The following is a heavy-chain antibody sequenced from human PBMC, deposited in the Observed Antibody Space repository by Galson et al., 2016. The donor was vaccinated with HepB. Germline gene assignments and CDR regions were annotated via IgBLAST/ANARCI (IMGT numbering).Heavy chain of an antibody. V-gene: IGHV3-53*01. CDR1: GLPVSNDY. Sequence: SLRLSCAAYGLPVSNDYMSWVRQAPGKGLKWISVSYGDGRTYYEESVKGRFTITRDTSKNTVFLQMNSMRGEDTAVYYCARDPGFRNGMDVWGQGTTVTVS. J-gene: IGHJ6*02. CDR2: SYGDGRT. CDR3: ARDPGFRNGMDV.